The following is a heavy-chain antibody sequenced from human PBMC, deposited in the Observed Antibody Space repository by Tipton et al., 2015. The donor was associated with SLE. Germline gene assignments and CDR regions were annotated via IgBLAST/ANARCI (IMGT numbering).Heavy chain of an antibody. V-gene: IGHV4-34*01. D-gene: IGHD2-21*01. Sequence: TLSLTCAVYGGSFSGYYWSWIRQPPGNGLEWIGEINHSGSTNYNPSLKSRVTISVDTSKNQFSLKLSSVTAADTAVYYCARPYPRGAFDIWGQGTMVTVSS. CDR2: INHSGST. CDR3: ARPYPRGAFDI. CDR1: GGSFSGYY. J-gene: IGHJ3*02.